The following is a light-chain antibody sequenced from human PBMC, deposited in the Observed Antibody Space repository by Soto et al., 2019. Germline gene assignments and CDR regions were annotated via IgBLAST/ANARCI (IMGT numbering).Light chain of an antibody. V-gene: IGKV1-39*01. CDR1: QSITSY. J-gene: IGKJ4*01. CDR3: QQYYNTPVT. CDR2: AAF. Sequence: DIQMTQSPSSLSASVGARVTITCRASQSITSYLNWYQQKPGKAPKLLIYAAFNLQSGVPSRFSGSGSGTDFTLTISSLQVEDFATYYCQQYYNTPVTCGGGTKVDIK.